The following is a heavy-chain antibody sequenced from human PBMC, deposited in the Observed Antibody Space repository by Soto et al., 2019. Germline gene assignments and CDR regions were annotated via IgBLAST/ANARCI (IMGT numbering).Heavy chain of an antibody. V-gene: IGHV3-48*01. D-gene: IGHD2-2*01. J-gene: IGHJ4*02. CDR2: ISSSSSII. CDR3: ARGGYCSSTSCNQNIIDY. CDR1: AFTFSSYS. Sequence: GESLKISCAASAFTFSSYSMNWVRQAPGKGLEWVSYISSSSSIIKYADSVKGRFTISRDNAKNSLYLQMNSLRAEDTAVYYCARGGYCSSTSCNQNIIDYWGQGVLVTVSS.